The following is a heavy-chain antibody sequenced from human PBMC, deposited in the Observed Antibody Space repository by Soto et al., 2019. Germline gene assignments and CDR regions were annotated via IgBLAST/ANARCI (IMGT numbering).Heavy chain of an antibody. D-gene: IGHD2-21*01. J-gene: IGHJ3*01. CDR1: GFSLSTTGEG. Sequence: QITLKESGPTLVQPTQTLTLTCTFSGFSLSTTGEGVGWIRQPPGKALEWLALIYWNDDERYSPSLKNRLTITKHNSKNQVGLTMTSPDPVDTATYYCTLRRFGDGACYNVFDVWGQGAIVTVSS. CDR3: TLRRFGDGACYNVFDV. CDR2: IYWNDDE. V-gene: IGHV2-5*01.